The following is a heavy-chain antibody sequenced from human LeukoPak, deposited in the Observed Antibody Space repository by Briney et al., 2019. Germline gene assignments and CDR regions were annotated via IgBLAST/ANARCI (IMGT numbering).Heavy chain of an antibody. CDR2: ISWNSGSI. D-gene: IGHD5-24*01. CDR3: AKDMGWLQLSDAFDI. V-gene: IGHV3-9*01. J-gene: IGHJ3*02. Sequence: PGRSLRLSCAASGFTFDDYAMHWVRHAPGKGLEWVSGISWNSGSIGYADSVKGRFTISRDNAKNSLYLQMNSLRAEDTALYYCAKDMGWLQLSDAFDIWGQGTMVTVSS. CDR1: GFTFDDYA.